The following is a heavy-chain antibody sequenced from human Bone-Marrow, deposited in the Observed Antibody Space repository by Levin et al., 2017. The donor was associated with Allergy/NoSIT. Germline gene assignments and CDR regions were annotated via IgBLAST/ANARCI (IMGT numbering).Heavy chain of an antibody. CDR2: FI. CDR3: VRDWGELSIGEFEY. J-gene: IGHJ4*02. D-gene: IGHD1-26*01. V-gene: IGHV3-21*01. Sequence: FIYYADSVKGRFTISRDNAKNSLYLQMNSLTAEDTAVYYCVRDWGELSIGEFEYWGQGTLVTVSS.